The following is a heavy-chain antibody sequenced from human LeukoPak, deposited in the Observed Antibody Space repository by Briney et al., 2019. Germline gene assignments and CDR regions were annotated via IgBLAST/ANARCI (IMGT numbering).Heavy chain of an antibody. D-gene: IGHD6-6*01. CDR1: GYTFTTYR. J-gene: IGHJ4*02. V-gene: IGHV5-51*01. CDR3: ARRVASNSSRSLDY. Sequence: GESLKISCKGSGYTFTTYRIAWVRQMPGRGLEWMGIIYPGDSDTRYSPSFQGQVTISADKSITTAYLQWSSLKASDTAMYYCARRVASNSSRSLDYWGQGTLVTVSS. CDR2: IYPGDSDT.